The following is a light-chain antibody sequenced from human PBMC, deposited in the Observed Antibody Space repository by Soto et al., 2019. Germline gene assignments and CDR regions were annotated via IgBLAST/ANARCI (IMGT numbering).Light chain of an antibody. Sequence: QTPASGKGAEVGRVSITNQASQDIAGYLAWYQHKPGRTPELLIHGASRLQSGVPARFRRSGSGTDFTLSINSLQPADFATYYCQPAYSCPLTSGQGTRLEIK. J-gene: IGKJ5*01. CDR3: QPAYSCPLT. CDR1: QDIAGY. V-gene: IGKV1D-12*01. CDR2: GAS.